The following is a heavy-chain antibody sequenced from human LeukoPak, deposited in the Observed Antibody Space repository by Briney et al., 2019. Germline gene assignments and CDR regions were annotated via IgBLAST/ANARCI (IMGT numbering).Heavy chain of an antibody. D-gene: IGHD2-2*02. J-gene: IGHJ5*01. CDR3: VRHRYRRFDP. V-gene: IGHV4-39*01. CDR1: GGPVNSSGYY. CDR2: VYFTGSS. Sequence: SETLSLTCTVSGGPVNSSGYYWGWIRQPPGKGLEWIGSVYFTGSSYYSPFLKSRITLSVDTSKNQFSLRLSSVTAADTAVYFCVRHRYRRFDPWGQGILVTVSS.